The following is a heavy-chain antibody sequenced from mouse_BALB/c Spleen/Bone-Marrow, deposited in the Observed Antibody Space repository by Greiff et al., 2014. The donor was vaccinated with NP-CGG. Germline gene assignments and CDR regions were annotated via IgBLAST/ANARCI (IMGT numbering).Heavy chain of an antibody. V-gene: IGHV1-69*02. CDR1: GYTFTSHW. D-gene: IGHD4-1*01. CDR3: TTGTRFAS. CDR2: IYPSDSYT. J-gene: IGHJ3*01. Sequence: QVQLKESMDELVRPGASVKLSCKASGYTFTSHWINWVKQRPGQGLEWIGNIYPSDSYTNYNQKFKDKATLTVDKSSSTAYMQLSSPTSEDSAVYYCTTGTRFASWGQRTLVPFSA.